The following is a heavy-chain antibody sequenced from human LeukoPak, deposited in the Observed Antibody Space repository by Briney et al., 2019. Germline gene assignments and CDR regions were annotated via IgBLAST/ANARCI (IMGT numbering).Heavy chain of an antibody. Sequence: GGSLRLSCAASGFTFSSYAMHWVRQAPGKGLEWVAVISYDGSNKYYADSVKGRFTISRDNSKNTLYLQMNSLRAEDTAVYYCTKGIDLWFGESNDAFDIGGQGTMVTVSS. CDR2: ISYDGSNK. D-gene: IGHD3-10*01. V-gene: IGHV3-30-3*01. CDR3: TKGIDLWFGESNDAFDI. J-gene: IGHJ3*02. CDR1: GFTFSSYA.